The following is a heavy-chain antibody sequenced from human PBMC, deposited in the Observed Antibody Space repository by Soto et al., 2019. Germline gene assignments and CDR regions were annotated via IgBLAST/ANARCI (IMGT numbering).Heavy chain of an antibody. CDR2: ISAYNGNT. CDR3: ARVISTGFDWVTTRYYYMDV. Sequence: GASVKVSCKASGYTFTSYGISWVRQAPGQGLEWMGWISAYNGNTNYAQKLQGRVTMTTDTSTSTAYMELRSLRSDDTAVYYCARVISTGFDWVTTRYYYMDVWGKGTTVTVSS. CDR1: GYTFTSYG. J-gene: IGHJ6*03. V-gene: IGHV1-18*01. D-gene: IGHD3-9*01.